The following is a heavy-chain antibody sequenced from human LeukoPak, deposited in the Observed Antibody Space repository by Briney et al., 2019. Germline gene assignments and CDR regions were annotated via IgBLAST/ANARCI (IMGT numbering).Heavy chain of an antibody. D-gene: IGHD5-18*01. CDR3: ARRNTAMVAGLDY. CDR2: MNPNSGNT. J-gene: IGHJ4*02. Sequence: ASVRVSCKASGYTFTTYDINWVRQATGQGLEWMGWMNPNSGNTGYAQKFQGRVTMARNTSISTAFMELSGLRSEDTAVYFCARRNTAMVAGLDYWGQGSLVTVSS. CDR1: GYTFTTYD. V-gene: IGHV1-8*01.